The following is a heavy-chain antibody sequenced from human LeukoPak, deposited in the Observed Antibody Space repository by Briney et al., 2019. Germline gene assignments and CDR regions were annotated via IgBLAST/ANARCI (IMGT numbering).Heavy chain of an antibody. J-gene: IGHJ4*02. CDR1: GGSISSGGYY. V-gene: IGHV4-31*03. D-gene: IGHD1-20*01. CDR3: ARDRDSSGRRYFDY. Sequence: PSQTLSLTCTVSGGSISSGGYYWSWIRQHPGKGLEWIVYIYYSGSTYYNPSLKSRFTISVDTSKNQFSLKLSSVTAADTAVYYCARDRDSSGRRYFDYWGQGTLVTVSS. CDR2: IYYSGST.